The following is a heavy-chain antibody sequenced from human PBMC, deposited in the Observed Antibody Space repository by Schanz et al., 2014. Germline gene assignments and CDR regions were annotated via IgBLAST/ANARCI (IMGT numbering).Heavy chain of an antibody. D-gene: IGHD2-15*01. J-gene: IGHJ6*02. CDR2: ISSGSSYA. CDR1: GFTFNSYA. Sequence: DVQLLESGGGLVQPGGSLRLSCAASGFTFNSYAMTWVRQAPGKGLEWVSDISSGSSYANYADSVKGRFTISRDNSENSLYLQMNSLSADDTAVIYCAKGMGYCSGGACYGCYYYGLDVWGQGTTVTVSS. CDR3: AKGMGYCSGGACYGCYYYGLDV. V-gene: IGHV3-23*01.